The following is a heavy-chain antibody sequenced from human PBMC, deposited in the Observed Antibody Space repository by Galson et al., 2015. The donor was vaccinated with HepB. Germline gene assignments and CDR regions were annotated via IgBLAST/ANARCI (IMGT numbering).Heavy chain of an antibody. V-gene: IGHV4-61*02. D-gene: IGHD2-2*01. Sequence: TLSLTCTVSGGSISSGSYYWSWIRQPAGKGLEWIGRIYTSGSTNYNPSLKSRVTMSVDTSKNQFSLKLSSVTAADTAVYYCARDRGYCSSTSCYHVWFDPWGQGTLVTVSS. J-gene: IGHJ5*02. CDR3: ARDRGYCSSTSCYHVWFDP. CDR1: GGSISSGSYY. CDR2: IYTSGST.